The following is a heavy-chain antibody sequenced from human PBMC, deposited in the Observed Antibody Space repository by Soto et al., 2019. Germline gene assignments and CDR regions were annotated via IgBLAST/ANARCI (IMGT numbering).Heavy chain of an antibody. D-gene: IGHD3-10*01. J-gene: IGHJ3*02. CDR3: ARQVEGYYGSGSYYMIAFDI. CDR1: GGSISSYY. CDR2: VYYSGST. V-gene: IGHV4-59*08. Sequence: SETLSLTCTVSGGSISSYYWSWIRQTPGKGLEWIGYVYYSGSTNYNPSLKSRVTISVDTSKNQFSLKLSSVTAADTAVYYCARQVEGYYGSGSYYMIAFDIWGQGTMVT.